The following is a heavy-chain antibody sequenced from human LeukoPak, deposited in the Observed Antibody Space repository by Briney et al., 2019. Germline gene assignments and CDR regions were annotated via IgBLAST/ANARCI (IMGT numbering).Heavy chain of an antibody. V-gene: IGHV4-30-4*01. CDR1: GGSISSGDYY. J-gene: IGHJ4*02. CDR2: IYYSGST. D-gene: IGHD4-17*01. Sequence: PSETLSLTCTVSGGSISSGDYYWSWIRQPPGKGLEWIGYIYYSGSTYYNPSLKSRVTISVDTSKNQFSLKLSSVTAADTAVYYCARSLLDYGDYYIDSWGQGTLVTVSS. CDR3: ARSLLDYGDYYIDS.